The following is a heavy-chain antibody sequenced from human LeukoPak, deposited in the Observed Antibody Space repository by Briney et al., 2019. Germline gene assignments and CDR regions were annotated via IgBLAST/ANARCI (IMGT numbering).Heavy chain of an antibody. J-gene: IGHJ3*02. CDR3: ARDLGIDHAFDI. Sequence: GGSLRLSCAASGFTFSSYSMNWVRQAPGKELEWVSSISSSSSYIYYADSVKGRFTISRDNAKNSLYLQMNSLRAGDTAVYYCARDLGIDHAFDIWGQGTMVTVSS. V-gene: IGHV3-21*01. D-gene: IGHD3-16*01. CDR1: GFTFSSYS. CDR2: ISSSSSYI.